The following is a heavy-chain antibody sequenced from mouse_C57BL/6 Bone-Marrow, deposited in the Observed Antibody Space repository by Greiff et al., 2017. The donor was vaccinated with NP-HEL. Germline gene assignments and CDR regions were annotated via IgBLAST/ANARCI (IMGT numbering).Heavy chain of an antibody. V-gene: IGHV1-50*01. CDR2: IDPSDSYT. Sequence: QVQLQQPGAELVKPGASVKLSCKASGYTFTSYWMQWVKQRPGQGLEWIGEIDPSDSYTNYNQKFKGKATLTVDTSSSTAYMQLSSLTSEDSAVYYCALYYGPYYYAMDYWGQGTSVTVSS. CDR3: ALYYGPYYYAMDY. CDR1: GYTFTSYW. J-gene: IGHJ4*01. D-gene: IGHD1-1*01.